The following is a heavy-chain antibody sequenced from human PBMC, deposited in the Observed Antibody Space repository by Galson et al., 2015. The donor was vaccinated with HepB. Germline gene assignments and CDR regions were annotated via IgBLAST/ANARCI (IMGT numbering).Heavy chain of an antibody. V-gene: IGHV3-30*18. CDR2: ISYDGSNK. CDR3: AKAWGYSYGYGFGY. CDR1: GFTFSSYG. Sequence: SLRLSCAASGFTFSSYGMHWVRQAPGKGLEWVAVISYDGSNKYYADSVKGRFTISRDNSKNTLYLQMNSLRAEDTAVYYCAKAWGYSYGYGFGYWGQGTLVTVSS. J-gene: IGHJ4*02. D-gene: IGHD5-18*01.